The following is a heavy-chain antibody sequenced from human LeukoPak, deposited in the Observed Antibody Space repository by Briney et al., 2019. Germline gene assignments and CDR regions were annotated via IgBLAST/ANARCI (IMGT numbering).Heavy chain of an antibody. V-gene: IGHV4-61*10. D-gene: IGHD5-12*01. CDR1: GASLSSGSYY. CDR3: ARSTYSGYLEANDY. CDR2: IYPSGST. J-gene: IGHJ4*02. Sequence: SETLSLTCTVSGASLSSGSYYWSWIRQPAGKGLEWIGRIYPSGSTDYNPSLKSRVTISIDTSKNQFSLKLSSVTAADTAVYYCARSTYSGYLEANDYWGQGTLVTVSS.